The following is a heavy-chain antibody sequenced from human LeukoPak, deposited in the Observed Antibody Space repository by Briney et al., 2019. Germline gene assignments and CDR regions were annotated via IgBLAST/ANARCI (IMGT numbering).Heavy chain of an antibody. V-gene: IGHV4-59*01. CDR3: ARTGVVVPAAIQTNWFDP. CDR2: IYYSGST. CDR1: GGSISSYY. Sequence: PSETLSLTCTVSGGSISSYYWSWIRQPPGKGLEWIGYIYYSGSTNYNPSLKSRVTISVDMSKNQFSLKLSSVTAADTAVYYCARTGVVVPAAIQTNWFDPWGQGTLVTVSS. D-gene: IGHD2-2*01. J-gene: IGHJ5*02.